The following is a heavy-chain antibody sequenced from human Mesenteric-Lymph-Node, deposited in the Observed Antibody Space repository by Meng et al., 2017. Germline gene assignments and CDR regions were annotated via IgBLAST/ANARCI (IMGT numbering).Heavy chain of an antibody. Sequence: GESLKISCAASGFLFSVYGMSWVRQAPGKGLEWVSAISGSGGSTYYADSVKGRFTIPRDNSKNTLYLQMNSLRAEDTAVYYCAKAPDCINGICYFMDYWGQGTLVTVSS. D-gene: IGHD2-8*01. CDR3: AKAPDCINGICYFMDY. CDR2: ISGSGGST. CDR1: GFLFSVYG. V-gene: IGHV3-23*01. J-gene: IGHJ4*02.